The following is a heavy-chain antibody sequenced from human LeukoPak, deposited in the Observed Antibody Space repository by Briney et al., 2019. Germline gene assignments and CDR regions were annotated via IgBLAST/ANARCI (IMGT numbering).Heavy chain of an antibody. CDR2: IKSKTDGGTT. CDR3: TRQQLVLDY. Sequence: GGSPRLSCAASGFTFSNAWMSWVRQAPGKGLEWVGHIKSKTDGGTTDYAAPVKGRFTISRDDSKNTLYLQMNSLKTEDTAVYYCTRQQLVLDYWGQGTLVTVSS. V-gene: IGHV3-15*01. D-gene: IGHD6-13*01. J-gene: IGHJ4*02. CDR1: GFTFSNAW.